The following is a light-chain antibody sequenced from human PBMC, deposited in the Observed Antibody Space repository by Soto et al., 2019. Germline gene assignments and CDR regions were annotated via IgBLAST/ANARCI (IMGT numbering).Light chain of an antibody. J-gene: IGKJ1*01. CDR2: GAS. CDR1: QSVSSSY. Sequence: EIVFTQSPGTLSLSPGERATLSCRASQSVSSSYLAWYQQKPGQAPRLLSYGASSRATGIPDRFSGSGSGTDFTLTTSRLEPEDFAVYYCQQYGSSPWTVGQGTKLDIK. CDR3: QQYGSSPWT. V-gene: IGKV3-20*01.